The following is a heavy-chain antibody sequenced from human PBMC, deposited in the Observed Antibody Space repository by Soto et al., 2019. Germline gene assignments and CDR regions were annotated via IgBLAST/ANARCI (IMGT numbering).Heavy chain of an antibody. Sequence: SETLSLTCTVSGGSISSGGYYWSWIRQHPGKGLEWIGYIYYSGSTYYNPSLKSRVTISVDTSKNQFSLKLSSVTAADTAVYYCARSPPYHDYGDYFDYWGQGTLVTVSS. CDR1: GGSISSGGYY. D-gene: IGHD4-17*01. CDR2: IYYSGST. CDR3: ARSPPYHDYGDYFDY. J-gene: IGHJ4*02. V-gene: IGHV4-31*03.